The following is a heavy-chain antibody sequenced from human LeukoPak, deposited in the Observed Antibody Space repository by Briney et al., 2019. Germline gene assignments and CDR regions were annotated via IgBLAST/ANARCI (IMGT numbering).Heavy chain of an antibody. Sequence: SVNVSCKASGGTFSSYAISWARQAPGQGLEWMGGITPIFGTANYAQKFQGRVTITTDESTSTAYMELSSLRSEDTAVYYCARGWFGGRWLQYDYWGQGTLVTVSS. V-gene: IGHV1-69*05. CDR2: ITPIFGTA. CDR1: GGTFSSYA. J-gene: IGHJ4*02. CDR3: ARGWFGGRWLQYDY. D-gene: IGHD5-24*01.